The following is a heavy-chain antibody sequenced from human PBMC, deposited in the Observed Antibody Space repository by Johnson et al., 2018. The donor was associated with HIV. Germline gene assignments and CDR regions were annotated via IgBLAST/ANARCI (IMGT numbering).Heavy chain of an antibody. J-gene: IGHJ3*02. Sequence: QVQLVESGGGVVQAGRSLRLSCAASGFTFSSYGMHWVRQAPGKGLEWVSVIYSGGSTYYADSVKGRFTISRDNSKNTLYLQMNSLRAEDTAVYYCAREVERWLGFDIWGRGTMVTVSS. CDR2: IYSGGST. CDR1: GFTFSSYG. V-gene: IGHV3-NL1*01. D-gene: IGHD6-19*01. CDR3: AREVERWLGFDI.